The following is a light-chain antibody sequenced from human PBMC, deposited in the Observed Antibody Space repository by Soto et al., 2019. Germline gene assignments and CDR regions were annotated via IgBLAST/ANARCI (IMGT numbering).Light chain of an antibody. V-gene: IGKV3-20*01. CDR2: GAS. CDR1: QSVSSSY. J-gene: IGKJ2*01. Sequence: EIVLTQSPGTLSLSPGERATLSCRASQSVSSSYLAWYQQKPGQAPRLLIYGASSRATGIPDRFSGSGSGTDFTLTHSRLEPEDFAVYYCQQYGSSPTFGQGTKLEIK. CDR3: QQYGSSPT.